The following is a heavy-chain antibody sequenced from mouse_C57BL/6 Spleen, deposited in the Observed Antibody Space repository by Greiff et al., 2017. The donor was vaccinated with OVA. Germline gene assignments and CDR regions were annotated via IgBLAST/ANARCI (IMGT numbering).Heavy chain of an antibody. V-gene: IGHV5-16*01. Sequence: EVQLVESEGGLVQPGSSMKLSSTASGFTFSDYYMAWVRQVPEKGLEWVANINYDGSSTYYLDSLKSRFIISRDNAKNILYLQMSSLKSEDTATYYCARATTGRYCDVWGTGTTVTVSS. D-gene: IGHD1-1*01. CDR3: ARATTGRYCDV. J-gene: IGHJ1*03. CDR1: GFTFSDYY. CDR2: INYDGSST.